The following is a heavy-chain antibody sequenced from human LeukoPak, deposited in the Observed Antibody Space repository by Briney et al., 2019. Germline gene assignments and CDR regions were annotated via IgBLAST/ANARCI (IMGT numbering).Heavy chain of an antibody. CDR1: GFTFSSYA. Sequence: GGSLRLSCAASGFTFSSYAMSWVRQAPGKGLEWVAFIRYDGSNKYYADSVKGRFTISRDNSKNTLYLQMNSLRAEDTAVYYCAKGRGTIFGLKDYMDVWGKGTTVTVSS. J-gene: IGHJ6*03. CDR2: IRYDGSNK. D-gene: IGHD3-3*01. CDR3: AKGRGTIFGLKDYMDV. V-gene: IGHV3-30*02.